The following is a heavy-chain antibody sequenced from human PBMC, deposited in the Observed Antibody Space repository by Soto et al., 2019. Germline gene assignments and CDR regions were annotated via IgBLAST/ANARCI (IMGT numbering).Heavy chain of an antibody. CDR2: ISGSGGRT. D-gene: IGHD2-2*01. CDR1: GFTFSSYA. CDR3: AKDRCGSTICYWHHWFDP. Sequence: EVQLLESGGGLVQPGGSLRLSCAASGFTFSSYAMSWVRQAPGKGLEWVSAISGSGGRTYYADSVKGRFTISRDNSKNTLYLQMNSLRAEDTAVYYCAKDRCGSTICYWHHWFDPWGQGTLVTVSS. J-gene: IGHJ5*02. V-gene: IGHV3-23*01.